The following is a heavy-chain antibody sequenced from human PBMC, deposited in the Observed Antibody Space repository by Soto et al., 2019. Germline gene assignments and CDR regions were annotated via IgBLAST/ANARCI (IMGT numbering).Heavy chain of an antibody. D-gene: IGHD3-3*02. CDR3: VKDRIASDKRTFFDY. V-gene: IGHV3-64D*08. CDR2: ISSNGGST. CDR1: GFTFSSYA. Sequence: GGSLRLSCSASGFTFSSYAMHWVRQAPGKGLEYVSAISSNGGSTYYADSVKGRFTISRDNSKNTLYLQMSSLRAEDTAVYYCVKDRIASDKRTFFDYWGQGTLVTVSS. J-gene: IGHJ4*02.